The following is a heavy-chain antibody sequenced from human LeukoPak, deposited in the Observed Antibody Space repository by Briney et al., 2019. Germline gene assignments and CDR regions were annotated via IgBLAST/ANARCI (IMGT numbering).Heavy chain of an antibody. D-gene: IGHD1-20*01. V-gene: IGHV1-18*01. CDR3: ARVLSGTTALDY. CDR2: ISVYNVNT. J-gene: IGHJ4*02. CDR1: GYTFTSYG. Sequence: ASVKVSCKASGYTFTSYGISWVRQAAGQGLEWMGWISVYNVNTNYAQKFQGRVTMTTDTSTSTAYMELRSLRSDDTAVYYCARVLSGTTALDYRGQETLVTVSS.